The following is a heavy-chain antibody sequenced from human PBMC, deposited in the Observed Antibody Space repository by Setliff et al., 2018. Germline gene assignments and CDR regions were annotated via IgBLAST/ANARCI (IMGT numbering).Heavy chain of an antibody. CDR2: ISPYSGKT. V-gene: IGHV1-18*01. Sequence: ASVKVSCKTSGYNFITLDINWVRQAPGQGLEWVGWISPYSGKTDYAQKFQGRVIMTIDPSATTAYMELKALRSDDTAVYYCARGRGPDIVVTIPGDYWGQGTQVTVS. CDR3: ARGRGPDIVVTIPGDY. J-gene: IGHJ4*02. D-gene: IGHD2-15*01. CDR1: GYNFITLD.